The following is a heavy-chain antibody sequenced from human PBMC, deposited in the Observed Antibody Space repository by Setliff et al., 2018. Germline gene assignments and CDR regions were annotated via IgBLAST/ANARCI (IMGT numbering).Heavy chain of an antibody. J-gene: IGHJ6*03. CDR2: INHSGST. V-gene: IGHV4-34*01. CDR3: ARGFYYYYYYYMDV. CDR1: GGSFSGYY. Sequence: SETLSLTCAVYGGSFSGYYWSWIRQPPGKGLEWIGEINHSGSTNYNPSLKSRVTISVDTSKNQFSLKLSSVTAADTAVYYCARGFYYYYYYYMDVWGKGTTVTVPS.